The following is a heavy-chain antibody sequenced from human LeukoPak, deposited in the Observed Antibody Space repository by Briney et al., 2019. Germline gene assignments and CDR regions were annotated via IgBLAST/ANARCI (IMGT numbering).Heavy chain of an antibody. D-gene: IGHD5-24*01. CDR2: IWYDGSNK. Sequence: EGSLRLSCAASGFTFSSYGMHWVRQAPGKGLEWVAVIWYDGSNKYYADSVKGRFTISRDNSKNTLYLQMNSPRAEDTAVYYCARGEMASNRSPDYWGQGTLVTVSS. CDR1: GFTFSSYG. V-gene: IGHV3-33*01. J-gene: IGHJ4*02. CDR3: ARGEMASNRSPDY.